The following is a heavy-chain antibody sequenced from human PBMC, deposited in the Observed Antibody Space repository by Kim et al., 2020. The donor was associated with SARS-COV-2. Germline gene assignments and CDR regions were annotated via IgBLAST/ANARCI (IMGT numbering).Heavy chain of an antibody. CDR1: GYTFTSYA. Sequence: ASVKVSCKASGYTFTSYAMHWVRQAPGQRLEWMGWINAGNGNTKYSQKFQGRVTITRDTSASTAYMELSSLRSEDTAVYYCAREITYYYDSSGQNAFDIWGQGTMVTVSS. V-gene: IGHV1-3*01. CDR3: AREITYYYDSSGQNAFDI. CDR2: INAGNGNT. D-gene: IGHD3-22*01. J-gene: IGHJ3*02.